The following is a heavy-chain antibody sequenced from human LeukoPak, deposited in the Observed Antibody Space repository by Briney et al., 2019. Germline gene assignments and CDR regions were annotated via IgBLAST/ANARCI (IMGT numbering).Heavy chain of an antibody. D-gene: IGHD6-19*01. V-gene: IGHV4-59*01. CDR3: ARGRAVASPVDY. Sequence: SETLSLTCTVSGGSISSYYWSWIRQSPGKGLECIGYIHYTGSTNYNPSLKSRVTISVETSKNQFSLKLKSVTAADTAVYYCARGRAVASPVDYWGQGTLVTVSS. CDR1: GGSISSYY. J-gene: IGHJ4*02. CDR2: IHYTGST.